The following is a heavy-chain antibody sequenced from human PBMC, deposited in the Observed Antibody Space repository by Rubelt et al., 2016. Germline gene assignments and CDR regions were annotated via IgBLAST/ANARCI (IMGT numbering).Heavy chain of an antibody. CDR1: GGSVNSGGHY. CDR2: IYYSGST. J-gene: IGHJ4*02. V-gene: IGHV4-39*01. Sequence: QVQLQESGPGLVKPSETLSLTCTVPGGSVNSGGHYWGWIRQPPGKGLEWIGSIYYSGSTYYNPSLKSRVTISVDTSKSQFSRKLSTVTAAETAVNYCKSDGPPGDYWGQGTLVTVSS. CDR3: KSDGPPGDY.